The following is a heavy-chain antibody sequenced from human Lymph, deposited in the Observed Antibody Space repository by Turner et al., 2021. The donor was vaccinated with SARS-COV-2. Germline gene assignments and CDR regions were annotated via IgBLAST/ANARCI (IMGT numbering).Heavy chain of an antibody. CDR3: ARDTGGQVDV. J-gene: IGHJ6*02. CDR1: GFTFSSYA. V-gene: IGHV3-30-3*01. D-gene: IGHD2-8*02. Sequence: VQLVESGGGVVQRGRSLRLSCAASGFTFSSYAMHWVRQAPGKGLEWVAVISYDGSNKYYADSVKGRFTISRDKSKNTLYLQMNSLRAEDTAVYYCARDTGGQVDVWGQGTTVTVSS. CDR2: ISYDGSNK.